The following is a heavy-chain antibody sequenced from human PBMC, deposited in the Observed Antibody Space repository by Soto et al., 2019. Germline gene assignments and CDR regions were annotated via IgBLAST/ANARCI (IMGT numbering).Heavy chain of an antibody. CDR3: ARADCGDYAFDAFGI. CDR2: IYPGDSDT. D-gene: IGHD4-17*01. CDR1: GYSFTSYW. V-gene: IGHV5-51*01. Sequence: GESLKISCKGSGYSFTSYWLGWVRQMTGKGLEWMGIIYPGDSDTRYSPSFQGQVTISADKSISTAYLQWSSLKASDTTMYYCARADCGDYAFDAFGIWGQGTMVTVSS. J-gene: IGHJ3*02.